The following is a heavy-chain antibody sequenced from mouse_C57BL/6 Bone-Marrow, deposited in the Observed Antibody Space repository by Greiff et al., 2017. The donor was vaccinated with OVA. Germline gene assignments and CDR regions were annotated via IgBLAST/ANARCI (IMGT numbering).Heavy chain of an antibody. D-gene: IGHD4-1*02. V-gene: IGHV1-81*01. CDR2: IYPRSGNT. CDR1: GYTFTSYG. J-gene: IGHJ3*01. Sequence: QVQLQQSGAELARPGASVKLSCKASGYTFTSYGISWVKQRTGQGLEWIGEIYPRSGNTYYNEKFKGKATLTADKSSSTAYMVLRSLTSEDSAVYFCASTGWGTWFAYWGQGTLVTVSA. CDR3: ASTGWGTWFAY.